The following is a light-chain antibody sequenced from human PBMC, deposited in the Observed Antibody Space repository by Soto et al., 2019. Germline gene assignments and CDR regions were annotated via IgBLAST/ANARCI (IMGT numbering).Light chain of an antibody. CDR1: QSVSNNY. Sequence: MTHSPTTLSVSPWERATLSCRASQSVSNNYLAWYQQKPGQAPRLLIYAASSLQSGVPSRFSGSGSGTDFTLTISSLQPEDFATYYCQQSYSTPPWTFGQGTKVDIK. CDR3: QQSYSTPPWT. J-gene: IGKJ1*01. CDR2: AAS. V-gene: IGKV1-39*01.